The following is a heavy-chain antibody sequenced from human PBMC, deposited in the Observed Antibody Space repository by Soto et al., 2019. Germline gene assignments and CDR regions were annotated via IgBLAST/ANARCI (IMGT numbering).Heavy chain of an antibody. J-gene: IGHJ6*02. V-gene: IGHV3-23*01. Sequence: DVQLLESGGHLVQPGGSLRLSCAASGFTFSSYAMSWVRQAPGKGLEWVSSVSAGGDMTYYSDSVKGRFTISRDNSNNALFVQMNGLRIEDTALYYFARGDRGGSGYPASYYYSGLDVWGPGTTVTVS. CDR2: VSAGGDMT. CDR1: GFTFSSYA. D-gene: IGHD3-10*01. CDR3: ARGDRGGSGYPASYYYSGLDV.